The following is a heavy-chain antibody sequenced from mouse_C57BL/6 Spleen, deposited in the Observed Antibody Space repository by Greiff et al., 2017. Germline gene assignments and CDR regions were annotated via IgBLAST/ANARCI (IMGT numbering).Heavy chain of an antibody. Sequence: VQLQQSGAELVKPGASVKISCKASGYAFSSYWMNWVKQRPGKGLEWLGQIYPGDGDTNYNGKFKGKATLTDDKSSSTACMQLSSLTSEDSAVYFCARGDLPSRGFAYWGQGTLVTVSA. CDR3: ARGDLPSRGFAY. V-gene: IGHV1-80*01. CDR2: IYPGDGDT. CDR1: GYAFSSYW. D-gene: IGHD2-1*01. J-gene: IGHJ3*01.